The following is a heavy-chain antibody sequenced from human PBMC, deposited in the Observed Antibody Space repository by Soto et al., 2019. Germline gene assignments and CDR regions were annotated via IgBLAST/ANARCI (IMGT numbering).Heavy chain of an antibody. CDR2: ICYDGSNK. D-gene: IGHD3-22*01. J-gene: IGHJ4*02. CDR1: GFTFSSYG. CDR3: ARCLRDYYVRSGYLVPYYFDY. Sequence: QVQLVESGGGVVQPGRSLRLSCAASGFTFSSYGMHWVRQAPGKGLEWVAVICYDGSNKYYADSVKGRFTISRDNSKNAIYLPMSSPSAEDTAVYYCARCLRDYYVRSGYLVPYYFDYWGQGNLVTVSS. V-gene: IGHV3-33*01.